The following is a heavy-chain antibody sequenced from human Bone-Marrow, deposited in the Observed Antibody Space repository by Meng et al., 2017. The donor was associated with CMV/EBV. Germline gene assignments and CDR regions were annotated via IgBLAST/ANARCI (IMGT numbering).Heavy chain of an antibody. Sequence: SETLSLTCTVSGASISRSSYFWGWIRQPPGKGLEWIGTVSYSGSAYYNPSLKSRVTISIDTSKNHFSLKLTSVSAADTAIYFCARDPDFWSGSRLDPWGQGTLVTVSS. V-gene: IGHV4-39*07. D-gene: IGHD3-3*01. CDR2: VSYSGSA. CDR1: GASISRSSYF. CDR3: ARDPDFWSGSRLDP. J-gene: IGHJ5*02.